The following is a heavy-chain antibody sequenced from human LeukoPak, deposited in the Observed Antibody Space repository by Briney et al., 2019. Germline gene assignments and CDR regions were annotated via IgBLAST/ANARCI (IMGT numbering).Heavy chain of an antibody. D-gene: IGHD6-19*01. CDR3: ARGADTGYSSDS. J-gene: IGHJ5*02. V-gene: IGHV3-74*01. Sequence: SGGSLRLSCAASGFTFSNYGMSWVRQAPGKGLVWVSRINSDARSTSYADSVKGRFTISRDNAKNTLYLQMNSLRAEDTAVYYCARGADTGYSSDSWGQGTLVTVSS. CDR1: GFTFSNYG. CDR2: INSDARST.